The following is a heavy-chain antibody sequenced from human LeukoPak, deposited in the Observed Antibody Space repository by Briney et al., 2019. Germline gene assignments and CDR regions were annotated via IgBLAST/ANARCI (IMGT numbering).Heavy chain of an antibody. D-gene: IGHD2-15*01. Sequence: ASVKVSCKASGYTFTGYYMHWVRQAPGQGLEWMGWINPNSGGTNYAQKFQGRVTMTRDTSISTAYMELSRLRPDDTAVYYFARELEDIVVVVAAKSGDYWGEGTLVTVSS. CDR1: GYTFTGYY. J-gene: IGHJ4*02. V-gene: IGHV1-2*02. CDR3: ARELEDIVVVVAAKSGDY. CDR2: INPNSGGT.